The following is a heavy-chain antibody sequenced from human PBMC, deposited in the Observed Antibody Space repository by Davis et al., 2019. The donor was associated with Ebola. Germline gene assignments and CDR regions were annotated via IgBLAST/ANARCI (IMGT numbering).Heavy chain of an antibody. CDR2: ISAYNGNT. CDR1: GYTFKNSA. J-gene: IGHJ3*02. V-gene: IGHV1-18*01. Sequence: ASVNVPCKASGYTFKNSATSWVRQAPGQGLEGMGWISAYNGNTTYAKILQGRVTMTTDTSTGTAYMELRSLRSDDTAVYFCAKTSIVGTTTTASDIWGQGTMVTVSS. D-gene: IGHD1-26*01. CDR3: AKTSIVGTTTTASDI.